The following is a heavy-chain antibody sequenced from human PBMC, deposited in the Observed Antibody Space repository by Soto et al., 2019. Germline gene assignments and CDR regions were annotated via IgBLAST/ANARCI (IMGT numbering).Heavy chain of an antibody. J-gene: IGHJ6*02. CDR3: ARNYDARYFYNYAMDV. CDR1: GFTFSSYA. V-gene: IGHV3-23*01. CDR2: ISGSGGST. Sequence: GGSLRLSCAASGFTFSSYAMSWVRQAPGKGLEWVSAISGSGGSTYYADSVKGRFTISRDNSKNTLYLQMNSLRSEDTAVYFCARNYDARYFYNYAMDVWGQGTTVTVSS. D-gene: IGHD5-12*01.